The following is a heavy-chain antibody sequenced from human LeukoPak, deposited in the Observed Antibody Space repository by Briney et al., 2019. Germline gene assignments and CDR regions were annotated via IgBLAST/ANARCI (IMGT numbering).Heavy chain of an antibody. V-gene: IGHV1-2*02. J-gene: IGHJ4*02. D-gene: IGHD3-9*01. CDR1: GYTFSGYY. CDR2: INPNTGGT. Sequence: ASVKVSCKASGYTFSGYYIHWVRQAPGQGLEWMGWINPNTGGTNFAQNFQGRVTMTTVTSISTAYMELSRLRSEDTAVYYCARVVDILTGHDTALDYWGQGTLVTVSS. CDR3: ARVVDILTGHDTALDY.